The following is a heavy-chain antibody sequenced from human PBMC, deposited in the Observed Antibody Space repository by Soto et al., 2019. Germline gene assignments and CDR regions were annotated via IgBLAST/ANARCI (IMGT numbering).Heavy chain of an antibody. V-gene: IGHV4-59*03. J-gene: IGHJ4*02. CDR2: MFYSGVH. D-gene: IGHD1-1*01. CDR3: ATWNDGSAGH. Sequence: SETLSLTCTVSGGYIKTYYWTWIRRPPGGRPEWLGHMFYSGVHKYNPSLQSRVTISVDTSRNQFSLNLNSVTAEDTAVYHCATWNDGSAGHRGPGILVTVSS. CDR1: GGYIKTYY.